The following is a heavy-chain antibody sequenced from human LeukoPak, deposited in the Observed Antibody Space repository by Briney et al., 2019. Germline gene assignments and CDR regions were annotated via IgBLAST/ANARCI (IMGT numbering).Heavy chain of an antibody. CDR2: ITTSGDGT. V-gene: IGHV3-64*01. CDR1: GFTFSAYP. CDR3: ARGGGSYDF. J-gene: IGHJ4*02. D-gene: IGHD1-26*01. Sequence: PGGSLRLSCAASGFTFSAYPMHWVRQAPGKGLVYVSAITTSGDGTYYANSVKGRFTISRDNSKSTLYLQMGSLRPDDMGVYYCARGGGSYDFWGQGTLVTVSS.